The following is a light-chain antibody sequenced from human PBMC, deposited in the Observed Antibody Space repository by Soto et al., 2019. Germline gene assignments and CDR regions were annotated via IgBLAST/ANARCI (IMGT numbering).Light chain of an antibody. J-gene: IGKJ5*01. Sequence: TQLTQSPSSLSASVGDIVTITCRASQGIISYLAWLQQKPGKAPKLLIYAASTLQSGVPSRFSGSGSGTDFTLTISSLQPEDFATYYCQQLDNFPLTFGQGTRLEIK. V-gene: IGKV1-9*01. CDR1: QGIISY. CDR3: QQLDNFPLT. CDR2: AAS.